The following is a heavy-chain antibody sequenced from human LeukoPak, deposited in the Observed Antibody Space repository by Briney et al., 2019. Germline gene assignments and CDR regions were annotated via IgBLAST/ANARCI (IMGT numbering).Heavy chain of an antibody. V-gene: IGHV3-23*01. CDR3: AKDQAPSNWNGDAFDI. Sequence: GGSLRLSCAASGFTFSSYAMSWVRPAPGKGLEWVSAISGSGGSTYYADSVKRRFTISRDNSKNTLYLQMNSLRAEDTAVYYCAKDQAPSNWNGDAFDIWGQGTMVTVSS. CDR2: ISGSGGST. D-gene: IGHD1-1*01. CDR1: GFTFSSYA. J-gene: IGHJ3*02.